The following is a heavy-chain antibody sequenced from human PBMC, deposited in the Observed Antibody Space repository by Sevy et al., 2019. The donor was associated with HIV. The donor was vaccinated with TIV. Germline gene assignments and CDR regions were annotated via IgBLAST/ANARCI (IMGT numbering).Heavy chain of an antibody. V-gene: IGHV3-30*18. CDR3: AKGPSRGIVLMLYAPLGNWFDP. D-gene: IGHD2-8*01. CDR1: GFTFSSYG. CDR2: ISYDGSNK. J-gene: IGHJ5*02. Sequence: GGSLRLSCAASGFTFSSYGMHWVRQAPGKGLEWVAVISYDGSNKYYADSVKGRFTISRDNSKNTLYLQMNSLRAEDTAVYYCAKGPSRGIVLMLYAPLGNWFDPWGQGTLVTVSS.